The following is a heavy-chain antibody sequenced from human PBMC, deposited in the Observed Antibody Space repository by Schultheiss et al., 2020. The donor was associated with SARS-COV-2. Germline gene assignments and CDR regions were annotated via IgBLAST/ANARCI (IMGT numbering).Heavy chain of an antibody. V-gene: IGHV3-23*01. CDR1: GFPFSNYA. Sequence: GGSLRLSCAASGFPFSNYAMTWIRQAPGKGLEGVAAISASAFSTYYADSMKGRFTVSRDNSKSTLYLQMSSLRAEDTAVYYCARPPQTVYYYYMDVWGKGTTVTVSS. J-gene: IGHJ6*03. CDR2: ISASAFST. D-gene: IGHD4-17*01. CDR3: ARPPQTVYYYYMDV.